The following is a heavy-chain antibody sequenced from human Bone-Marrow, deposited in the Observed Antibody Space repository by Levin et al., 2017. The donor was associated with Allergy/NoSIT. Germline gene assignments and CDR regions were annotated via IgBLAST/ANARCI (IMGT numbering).Heavy chain of an antibody. CDR1: GFTFSSYA. CDR2: ISGSGGST. V-gene: IGHV3-23*01. Sequence: PGGSLRLSCAASGFTFSSYAMSWVRQAPGKGLEWVSAISGSGGSTYYADSVKGRFTISRDNSKDTLYLQMNSLRVDDTAVYYCARRVGAIRWNGMDVCGQGTTVTVSS. J-gene: IGHJ6*02. D-gene: IGHD3-22*01. CDR3: ARRVGAIRWNGMDV.